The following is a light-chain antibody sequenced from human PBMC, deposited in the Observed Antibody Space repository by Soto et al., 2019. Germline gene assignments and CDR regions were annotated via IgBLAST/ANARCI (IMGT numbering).Light chain of an antibody. V-gene: IGKV1-5*01. Sequence: DIQMTQSPSTLSASVGDRVTITCRASQSISSWLAWYQQNPGKAPKLLIYDASSLESGGPSRFSGSGSGTEFTLTISSLQPDDFATYYCQQYNSYSYAFGQGTKLEIK. J-gene: IGKJ2*01. CDR2: DAS. CDR1: QSISSW. CDR3: QQYNSYSYA.